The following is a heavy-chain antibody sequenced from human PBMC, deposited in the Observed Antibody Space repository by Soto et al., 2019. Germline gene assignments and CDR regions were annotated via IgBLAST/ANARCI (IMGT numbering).Heavy chain of an antibody. Sequence: GVSVKVSCKASGYTFTGYYMHWARQAPGQGLEWMGWINPNSLGTNYAQKFQGRVTMTRDTSISTAYMELSRLRSDDTSVYYCAREKEIAFWSGYPIHYYYGMDVWGQGATGAVSS. J-gene: IGHJ6*02. V-gene: IGHV1-2*02. D-gene: IGHD3-3*01. CDR2: INPNSLGT. CDR3: AREKEIAFWSGYPIHYYYGMDV. CDR1: GYTFTGYY.